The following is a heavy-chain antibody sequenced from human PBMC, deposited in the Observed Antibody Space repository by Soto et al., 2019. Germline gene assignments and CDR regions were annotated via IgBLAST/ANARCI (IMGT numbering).Heavy chain of an antibody. CDR2: INPNSGGT. CDR1: GYTFTGYD. D-gene: IGHD6-25*01. V-gene: IGHV1-2*04. Sequence: ASVKVSCKASGYTFTGYDMHWVRRAPGQGLEWMGWINPNSGGTNYAQKFQGWVTMTRDTSISTAYMELSRLRSDDTAVYYCARSGGSSAYYYMDVWGKGTTVTVAS. CDR3: ARSGGSSAYYYMDV. J-gene: IGHJ6*03.